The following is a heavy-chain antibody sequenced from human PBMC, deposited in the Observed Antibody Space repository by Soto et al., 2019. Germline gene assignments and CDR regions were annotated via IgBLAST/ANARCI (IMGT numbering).Heavy chain of an antibody. CDR3: ARDVEYYGSGSYDWFDP. CDR2: INWNGGST. J-gene: IGHJ5*02. V-gene: IGHV3-20*04. CDR1: GFTFDDYG. D-gene: IGHD3-10*01. Sequence: EVQLVESGGGVVRPGGSLRLSCAASGFTFDDYGMSWVRQAPGKGLEWVSGINWNGGSTGYADSVKGRFTIPRDNAKNSLYLQMNSLRAEDTALYYCARDVEYYGSGSYDWFDPWGQGTLVTVSS.